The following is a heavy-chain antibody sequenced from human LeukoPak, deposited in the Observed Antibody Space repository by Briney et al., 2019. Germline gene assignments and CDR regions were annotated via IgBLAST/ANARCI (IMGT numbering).Heavy chain of an antibody. J-gene: IGHJ6*02. CDR3: ARDRRYYDTSGTVYYDAMDV. CDR1: GGSMSSYY. V-gene: IGHV4-59*01. CDR2: ISYSGST. D-gene: IGHD3-22*01. Sequence: PSETLSLTCTVSGGSMSSYYWSWTRQPPGKGLEWIGYISYSGSTNYNPSLKSRVTISVDTSKNHFSLKLSSVTAADTAVYYCARDRRYYDTSGTVYYDAMDVRGQGTTVTVSS.